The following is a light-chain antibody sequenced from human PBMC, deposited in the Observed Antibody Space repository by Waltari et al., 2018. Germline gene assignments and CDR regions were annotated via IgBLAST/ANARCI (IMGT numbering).Light chain of an antibody. CDR3: QQRSKWPRT. V-gene: IGKV1-39*01. CDR1: ESIGSY. Sequence: DIQMTQSPSSLSASVGDTVTITCRAAESIGSYLSWYQQKPGKAPKLLIYTASSLETGVPSRFSGSGSGTDFTLTISSLEPEDIAVYYCQQRSKWPRTFGQGTKVEIK. CDR2: TAS. J-gene: IGKJ1*01.